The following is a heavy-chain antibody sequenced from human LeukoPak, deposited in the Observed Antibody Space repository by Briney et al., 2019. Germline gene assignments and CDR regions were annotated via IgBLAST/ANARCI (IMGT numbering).Heavy chain of an antibody. V-gene: IGHV3-30*03. CDR1: GFTFSSYG. Sequence: GGSLRLSCAASGFTFSSYGMSWVRQSPGKGLEWVAVISYDGSNKYYADSVKGRFTISRDNSKNTLYLQMNSLRAEDTAVYYCARGYYYYYMDVWGKGTTVTVSS. J-gene: IGHJ6*03. CDR2: ISYDGSNK. CDR3: ARGYYYYYMDV.